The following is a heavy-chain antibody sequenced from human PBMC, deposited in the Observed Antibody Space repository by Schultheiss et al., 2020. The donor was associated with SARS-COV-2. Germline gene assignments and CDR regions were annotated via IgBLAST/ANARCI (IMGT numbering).Heavy chain of an antibody. CDR3: ARAHCPVGFCYGPYHSYGFDV. CDR1: GYSFTNYW. V-gene: IGHV5-51*01. CDR2: IYPGDSDT. Sequence: GGSLRLSCKGSGYSFTNYWIGWVRQMPGKGLEWMGIIYPGDSDTRYSPSFEGQITISADKSLKTVYVQWSSLKASDTAIYFCARAHCPVGFCYGPYHSYGFDVWGPGTTVTVSS. J-gene: IGHJ6*02. D-gene: IGHD2-8*02.